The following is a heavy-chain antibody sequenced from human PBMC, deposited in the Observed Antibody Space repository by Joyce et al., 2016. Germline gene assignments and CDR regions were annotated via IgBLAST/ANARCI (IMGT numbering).Heavy chain of an antibody. V-gene: IGHV3-53*01. Sequence: EVQLVESGGGLIQPGGSLRLSCAASGFTVSRNYMSWVRQAPGKGLEWVSIIYSGGSGGSTYYADSVKGRFTISRDNSKNTLYLQMNSLRAEDTAVYYCARSLAYDYGDYIFNYWGQGTLVTVSS. CDR2: IYSGGSGGST. CDR1: GFTVSRNY. D-gene: IGHD4-17*01. CDR3: ARSLAYDYGDYIFNY. J-gene: IGHJ4*02.